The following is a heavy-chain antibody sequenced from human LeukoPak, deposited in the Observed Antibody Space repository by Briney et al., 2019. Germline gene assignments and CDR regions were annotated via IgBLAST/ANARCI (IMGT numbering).Heavy chain of an antibody. CDR1: GYTFTGYY. J-gene: IGHJ5*02. D-gene: IGHD3-10*01. V-gene: IGHV1-2*02. Sequence: GASVKVSCKASGYTFTGYYMHWVRQAPGQGLEWMGWINPNSGGTNYAQKFQGRVTMTRDTSISTAYMELSRLRSDDTAVYYCARDRYYYGSGGYIGWFDPWGQGTLVTVSS. CDR3: ARDRYYYGSGGYIGWFDP. CDR2: INPNSGGT.